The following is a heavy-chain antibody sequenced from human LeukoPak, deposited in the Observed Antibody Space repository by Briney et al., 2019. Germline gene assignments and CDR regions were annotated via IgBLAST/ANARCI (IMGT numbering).Heavy chain of an antibody. V-gene: IGHV4-59*01. CDR1: GGSISSYY. CDR2: IYYSGST. Sequence: PSETLSLTCTVSGGSISSYYWSWIRQPPGKGLEWIGYIYYSGSTNYNPSLKSRVTISVDTSKNQFSLKLSSVTAADTAVYYCASAPICSGGSCYPGYFDYWGQGTLVTVSS. J-gene: IGHJ4*02. D-gene: IGHD2-15*01. CDR3: ASAPICSGGSCYPGYFDY.